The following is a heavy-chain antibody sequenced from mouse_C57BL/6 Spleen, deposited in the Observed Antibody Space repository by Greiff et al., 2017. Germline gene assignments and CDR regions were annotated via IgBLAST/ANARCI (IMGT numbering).Heavy chain of an antibody. J-gene: IGHJ3*01. CDR1: GYTFTSYW. V-gene: IGHV1-61*01. CDR2: IYPSDSET. D-gene: IGHD1-1*01. CDR3: ARRGLYYGSSYAWFAY. Sequence: VQLQQPGAELVRPGSSVKLSCKASGYTFTSYWMDWVKQRPGQGLEWIGNIYPSDSETHYNQKFKDKATLTVDKSSSTAYMQLSSLTSEDSAVYYCARRGLYYGSSYAWFAYWGQGTLVTVSA.